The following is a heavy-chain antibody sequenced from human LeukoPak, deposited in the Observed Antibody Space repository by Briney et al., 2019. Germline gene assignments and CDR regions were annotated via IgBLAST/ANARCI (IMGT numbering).Heavy chain of an antibody. J-gene: IGHJ4*02. CDR2: ISYDGSNK. V-gene: IGHV3-30-3*01. Sequence: GGSLRLSCAASGFTFSSYAMHWVRQAPGKGLERVAVISYDGSNKYYADSVKGRFTISRDNSKNTLYLQMNSLRAEDTAVYYCASAYGGYSDYWGQGTLVTVSS. CDR1: GFTFSSYA. D-gene: IGHD5-12*01. CDR3: ASAYGGYSDY.